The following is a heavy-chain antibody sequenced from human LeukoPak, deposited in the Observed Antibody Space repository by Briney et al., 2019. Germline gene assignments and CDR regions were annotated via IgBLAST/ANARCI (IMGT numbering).Heavy chain of an antibody. V-gene: IGHV3-15*01. J-gene: IGHJ1*01. CDR1: GYTFRNTW. CDR3: TIDNYYDSSGPIKH. D-gene: IGHD3-22*01. CDR2: IKSKADGGTT. Sequence: GGSLRLSCAASGYTFRNTWMTWVRQAPGKGPEWVGHIKSKADGGTTDYAASVDGRFTISRHDSENTLSLQMNSLKTEDTAVYFCTIDNYYDSSGPIKHWGQGTLVTVSS.